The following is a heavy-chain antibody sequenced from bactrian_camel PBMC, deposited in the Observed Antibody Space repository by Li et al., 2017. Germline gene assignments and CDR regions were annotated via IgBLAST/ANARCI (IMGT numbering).Heavy chain of an antibody. V-gene: IGHV3-2*01. CDR3: ATGIVSGGGSSLFEY. Sequence: HVQLVESGGGLVLPGGSLRLSCVGSGYTFSSYYMSWIRQAPGQGQEWVSTIYSDGSTYYADSVKGRFTISRDNAKNTLYLQLNSLRTEDTAMYYCATGIVSGGGSSLFEYWGQG. CDR2: IYSDGST. J-gene: IGHJ5*01. CDR1: GYTFSSYY.